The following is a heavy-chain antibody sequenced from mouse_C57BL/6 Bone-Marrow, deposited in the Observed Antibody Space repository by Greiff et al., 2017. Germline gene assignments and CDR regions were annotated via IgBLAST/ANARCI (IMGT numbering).Heavy chain of an antibody. D-gene: IGHD2-14*01. V-gene: IGHV5-4*01. CDR1: GFTFSSYA. CDR3: ARDDRLAFAY. CDR2: ISDGGSYT. Sequence: EVMLVESGGGLVKPGGSLKLSCAASGFTFSSYAMSWVRQTPEKRLEWVATISDGGSYTYYPDNVKGRFTISRDNAKNNLYLQMSHLKSEDTTMYYCARDDRLAFAYWGQGTLVTVSA. J-gene: IGHJ3*01.